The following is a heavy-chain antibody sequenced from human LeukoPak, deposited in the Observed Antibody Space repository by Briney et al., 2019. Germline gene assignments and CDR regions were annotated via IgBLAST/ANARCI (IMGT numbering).Heavy chain of an antibody. J-gene: IGHJ6*02. V-gene: IGHV3-23*01. Sequence: GGSLRLSCAASGFTFSSYAMSWVRQAPGKGLEWVSVISGSGSSTYYADSVKGRFTISRDNSENTLYLQMNSLRAEDTAVYYCAKALLYDYYYYYGMDVWGQGTTVTVSS. D-gene: IGHD5/OR15-5a*01. CDR3: AKALLYDYYYYYGMDV. CDR1: GFTFSSYA. CDR2: ISGSGSST.